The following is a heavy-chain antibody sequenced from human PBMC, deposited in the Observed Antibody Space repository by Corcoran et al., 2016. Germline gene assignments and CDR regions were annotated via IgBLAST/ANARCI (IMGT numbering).Heavy chain of an antibody. J-gene: IGHJ4*02. CDR1: GFTVSSNY. D-gene: IGHD6-19*01. V-gene: IGHV3-53*01. CDR3: ARDLSSSGSHGVFAYY. CDR2: IYSGGST. Sequence: EVQLVESGGGLIQPGGSLRLSCEASGFTVSSNYMSWVRQAPGKGLGWVSVIYSGGSTYYADSVKGRFTSARDNSKNTLYLQMNSLRAEDTAVYYCARDLSSSGSHGVFAYYWGQGPLVTVSS.